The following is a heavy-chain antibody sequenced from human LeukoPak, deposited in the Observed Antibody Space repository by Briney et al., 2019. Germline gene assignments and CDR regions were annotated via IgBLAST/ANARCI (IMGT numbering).Heavy chain of an antibody. CDR3: ARFFADYFDY. Sequence: PGRSLRLSCAASGFTFNSYGMHWVRPAPGKGLEWVAFIRYDGSNKYYADSVKGRFTISRDNSKNTMYLQMNSLRPEDTAMYYCARFFADYFDYWGQGTLVTVSS. CDR1: GFTFNSYG. CDR2: IRYDGSNK. J-gene: IGHJ4*02. D-gene: IGHD3-3*01. V-gene: IGHV3-33*08.